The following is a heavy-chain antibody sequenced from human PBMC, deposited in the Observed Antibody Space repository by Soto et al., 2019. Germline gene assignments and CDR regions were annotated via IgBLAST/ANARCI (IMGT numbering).Heavy chain of an antibody. CDR1: GGSISSGDYY. V-gene: IGHV4-30-4*01. CDR3: ASQISSSGYYRSIHYFDY. J-gene: IGHJ4*02. CDR2: IYYSGST. Sequence: QVQLQESGPGLVKPSQTLSLTCTVSGGSISSGDYYWSWIRQPPGKGLEWIGYIYYSGSTYYNPSLKSRVTISVDTSKNQFSLKLSSVTAADTAVYYCASQISSSGYYRSIHYFDYWGQGTLVTVSS. D-gene: IGHD3-22*01.